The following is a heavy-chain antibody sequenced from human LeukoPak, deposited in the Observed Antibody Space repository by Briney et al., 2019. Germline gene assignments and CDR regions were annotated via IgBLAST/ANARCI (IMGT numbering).Heavy chain of an antibody. CDR3: ASLEVSYPTYYFDY. D-gene: IGHD3-16*02. CDR1: GFTFSSYS. J-gene: IGHJ4*02. Sequence: GGSLRLSCAASGFTFSSYSMNWVRQAPGKGLEWVSSISNIGTYIYYADSVKGRFTISRDNTKNSLYLQMNSLRAEDTAVYYCASLEVSYPTYYFDYWGQGPLVTVSS. V-gene: IGHV3-21*01. CDR2: ISNIGTYI.